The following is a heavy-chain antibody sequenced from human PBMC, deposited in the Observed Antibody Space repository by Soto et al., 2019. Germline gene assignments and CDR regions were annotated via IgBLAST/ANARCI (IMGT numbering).Heavy chain of an antibody. CDR3: ARDKRRGYYDSSGYRAFDI. CDR2: IYYSGST. CDR1: GGSISSYY. J-gene: IGHJ3*02. Sequence: SETLSLTCTVSGGSISSYYWSWIRQPPGKGLEWIGYIYYSGSTNYNPSLKSRVTISVDTSKNQFSLKLSSVTAADTAVYYCARDKRRGYYDSSGYRAFDIWGQGAMVTVSS. D-gene: IGHD3-22*01. V-gene: IGHV4-59*01.